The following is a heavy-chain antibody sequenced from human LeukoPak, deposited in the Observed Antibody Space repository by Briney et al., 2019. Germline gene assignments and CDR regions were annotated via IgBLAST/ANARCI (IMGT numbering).Heavy chain of an antibody. D-gene: IGHD2-2*01. CDR1: GGSFSAYY. CDR2: INHSAST. Sequence: PSETLSLTCAVYGGSFSAYYWSWIRQPPGKGLEWIGEINHSASTNYNPSLKSRLTISVDASKNQFSLKLSSVTAADTAVYYCARAGTLPAARGAHYYYYGMDVWGQGTTVTVSS. V-gene: IGHV4-34*01. CDR3: ARAGTLPAARGAHYYYYGMDV. J-gene: IGHJ6*02.